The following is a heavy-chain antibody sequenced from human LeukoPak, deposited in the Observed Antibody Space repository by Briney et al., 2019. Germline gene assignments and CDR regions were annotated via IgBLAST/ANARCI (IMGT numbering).Heavy chain of an antibody. J-gene: IGHJ6*02. CDR2: IIPIFGTA. D-gene: IGHD3-22*01. V-gene: IGHV1-69*13. Sequence: ASVKVSCKASGGTFSSYAISWVRQAPGQGLEWMGGIIPIFGTANYAQKFQGRVTITADESTSTAYMELSSLRSEDTAVYYCASYLDSRNYYDSSGYYSALIWGQGTTVTVSS. CDR3: ASYLDSRNYYDSSGYYSALI. CDR1: GGTFSSYA.